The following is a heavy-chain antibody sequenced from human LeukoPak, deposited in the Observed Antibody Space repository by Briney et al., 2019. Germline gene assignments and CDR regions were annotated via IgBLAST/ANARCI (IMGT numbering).Heavy chain of an antibody. Sequence: GGSLRLSCAASGFTFDDYGMSWVRQAPGKGLEWVSGINWNGGSTGYADSVKGRFTISRDNAKNSLYLQMNSLRAEDTAVYYCARDPSSGWYSKGWFDPWGQGTLVTVSS. D-gene: IGHD6-19*01. CDR3: ARDPSSGWYSKGWFDP. CDR2: INWNGGST. V-gene: IGHV3-20*04. J-gene: IGHJ5*02. CDR1: GFTFDDYG.